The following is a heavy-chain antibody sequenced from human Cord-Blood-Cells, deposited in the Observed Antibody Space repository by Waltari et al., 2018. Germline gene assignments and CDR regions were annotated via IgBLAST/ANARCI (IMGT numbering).Heavy chain of an antibody. Sequence: EVQLVESGGGLVKPGGSLRLSCAASGFTFSSYSMNWVRQAPGKGLEWVSSSSSSSSYIYYADSVKGRFTISRDNAKNSLYLQMNSLRAEDTAVYYCARPLSSSWYYFDYWGQGTLVTVSS. CDR1: GFTFSSYS. D-gene: IGHD6-13*01. J-gene: IGHJ4*02. V-gene: IGHV3-21*01. CDR2: SSSSSSYI. CDR3: ARPLSSSWYYFDY.